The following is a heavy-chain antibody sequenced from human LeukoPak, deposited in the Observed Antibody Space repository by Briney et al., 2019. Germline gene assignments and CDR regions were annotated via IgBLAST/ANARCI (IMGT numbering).Heavy chain of an antibody. CDR3: ARDRGGRGYSYGRGDY. J-gene: IGHJ4*02. V-gene: IGHV3-9*01. D-gene: IGHD5-18*01. CDR2: ISWNSGSI. Sequence: GGSLRLSCAASGFTFDDYAMHWVRQAPGKGLEWVSGISWNSGSIGYADSVKGRFTISRDNAKNSLYLQMNSLRAEDTAVYYCARDRGGRGYSYGRGDYWGQGTLVTVSS. CDR1: GFTFDDYA.